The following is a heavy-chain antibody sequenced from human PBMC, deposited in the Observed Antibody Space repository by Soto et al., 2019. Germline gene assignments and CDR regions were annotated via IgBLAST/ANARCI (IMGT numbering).Heavy chain of an antibody. V-gene: IGHV4-34*12. J-gene: IGHJ6*02. Sequence: QVQLQQWGAELLKPSETLSLTCAVYGGSFRSFYWSWIRQPPGKGLEWIGEIIHSGSTNYNPSLESRVTISLDTSKNQFSLKVNSVIAADTAVYYCARVRKGVTTIRKYGMDVWGQGTTVTVSS. CDR3: ARVRKGVTTIRKYGMDV. CDR1: GGSFRSFY. CDR2: IIHSGST. D-gene: IGHD4-17*01.